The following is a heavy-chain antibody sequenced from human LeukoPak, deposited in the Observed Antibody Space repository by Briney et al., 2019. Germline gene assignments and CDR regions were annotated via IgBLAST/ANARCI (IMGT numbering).Heavy chain of an antibody. V-gene: IGHV3-30-3*01. Sequence: GGSLRLSCAASGFTFSSYAMPWVRQAPGKGLEWVAVISYDGSNKYYADSVKGRFTISRDNSKNTLYLQMNSLRAEDTAVYYCARARLAYSSGWTEYFQHWGQGTLVTVSS. D-gene: IGHD6-19*01. CDR2: ISYDGSNK. CDR1: GFTFSSYA. J-gene: IGHJ1*01. CDR3: ARARLAYSSGWTEYFQH.